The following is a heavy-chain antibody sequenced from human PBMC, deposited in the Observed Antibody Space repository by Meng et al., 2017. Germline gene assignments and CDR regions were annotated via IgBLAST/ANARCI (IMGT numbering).Heavy chain of an antibody. V-gene: IGHV3-66*02. CDR1: GITLSSNY. Sequence: GGSLRLSCAGSGITLSSNYMNWVRQAPGKGLEWVSVIHSGGRTDYIDSVRGRFTISRDNSKNTVYLQMNSLRAEDTAVYYCARGETGLLDYWGQGTLATVPS. J-gene: IGHJ4*02. CDR2: IHSGGRT. D-gene: IGHD3-10*01. CDR3: ARGETGLLDY.